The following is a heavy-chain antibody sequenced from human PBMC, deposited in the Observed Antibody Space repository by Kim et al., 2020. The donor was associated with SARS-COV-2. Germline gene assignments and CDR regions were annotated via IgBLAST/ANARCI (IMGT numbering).Heavy chain of an antibody. V-gene: IGHV3-49*03. Sequence: GGSLRLSCTASGFTFGDYAMSWFRQAPGKGLEWVGFIRSKAYGGTTEYAASVKGRFTISRDDSKSIAYLQMNSLKTEDTAVYYCTREQKVDYYYYYMDVWGKGTTVTVSS. CDR2: IRSKAYGGTT. CDR1: GFTFGDYA. CDR3: TREQKVDYYYYYMDV. D-gene: IGHD2-15*01. J-gene: IGHJ6*03.